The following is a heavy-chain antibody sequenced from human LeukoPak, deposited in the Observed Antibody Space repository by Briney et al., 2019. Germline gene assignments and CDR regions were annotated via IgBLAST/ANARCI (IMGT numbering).Heavy chain of an antibody. D-gene: IGHD3-3*01. V-gene: IGHV1-8*01. J-gene: IGHJ6*03. Sequence: GASVKVSCKASGYTFTSYDINWVRQATGQGLEWMGWMNPNSGNTGYAQKFQGRVTMTRNTSISTAYMELSSLRSEDTAVYYCARGSLYYDYYYYYMDVWGKGTTVTISS. CDR3: ARGSLYYDYYYYYMDV. CDR2: MNPNSGNT. CDR1: GYTFTSYD.